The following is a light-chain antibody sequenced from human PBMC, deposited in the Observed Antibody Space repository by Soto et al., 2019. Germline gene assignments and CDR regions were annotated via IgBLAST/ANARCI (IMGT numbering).Light chain of an antibody. J-gene: IGKJ5*01. CDR3: QEYNSYPVS. CDR2: GAS. V-gene: IGKV1-6*01. Sequence: AIQMTQSPSSLSASVGDRVTITCRASQGIRSELGWYQQKPGKAPKLLIYGASTLKSGVPSRFSGSGSGTDSTLTISSLQPEDVATYYCQEYNSYPVSFGQGTRLEIK. CDR1: QGIRSE.